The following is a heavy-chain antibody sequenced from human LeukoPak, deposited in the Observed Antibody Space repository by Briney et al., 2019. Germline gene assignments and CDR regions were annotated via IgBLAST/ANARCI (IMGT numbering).Heavy chain of an antibody. D-gene: IGHD6-13*01. CDR3: ARGRARAAAGTITPLFDY. CDR2: ISSSSSYI. CDR1: GFTFSSYS. V-gene: IGHV3-21*01. J-gene: IGHJ4*02. Sequence: PGGSLRLSCAASGFTFSSYSMNWVRQAPGKGLEWVSSISSSSSYIYYADSVKGRFTISRDNSKNTLYLQMNSLRAEDTAVYYCARGRARAAAGTITPLFDYWGQGTLVTVSS.